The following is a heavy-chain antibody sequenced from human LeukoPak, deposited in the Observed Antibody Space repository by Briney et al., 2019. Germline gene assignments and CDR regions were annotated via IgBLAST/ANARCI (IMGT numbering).Heavy chain of an antibody. V-gene: IGHV3-21*01. CDR2: ISSGTNYI. CDR1: GFTFDNYN. D-gene: IGHD2-8*02. Sequence: GGSLRLSCAASGFTFDNYNMNWVRQAPGKGLEWVSSISSGTNYIFEADSVKGRFTVTKDTALNSLSLQMNSLRADDTAVYYCARSAGGIYFDYLDQGTLVTVSS. J-gene: IGHJ4*02. CDR3: ARSAGGIYFDY.